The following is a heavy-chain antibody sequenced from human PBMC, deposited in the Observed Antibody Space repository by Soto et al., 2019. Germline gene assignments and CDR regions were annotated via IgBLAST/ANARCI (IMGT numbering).Heavy chain of an antibody. D-gene: IGHD3-3*01. V-gene: IGHV4-59*01. CDR2: IDHSGTI. Sequence: PSETLSLTCIVSGDSIRNYYWSWIRQPPGKGLEWIGYIDHSGTINYNPFLQSRLTISVDTSKNQFSLKLNSVTAADTAVYYCAGGFTYEFWSGYFSVYYCDYWSQGTLVTVS. J-gene: IGHJ4*02. CDR3: AGGFTYEFWSGYFSVYYCDY. CDR1: GDSIRNYY.